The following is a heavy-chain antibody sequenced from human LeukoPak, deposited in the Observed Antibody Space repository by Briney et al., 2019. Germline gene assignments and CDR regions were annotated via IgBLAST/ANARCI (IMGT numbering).Heavy chain of an antibody. CDR3: ARDLDVVVVATGFDY. D-gene: IGHD2-15*01. V-gene: IGHV3-48*04. CDR1: GFTFSSYS. CDR2: ISSSSSTI. Sequence: GGSLRLSCAASGFTFSSYSMTWVGQAPGKGLEWFSYISSSSSTIYYADAVKGRFTITRDNAKNSLYLQMNSLRAEDTAVYYCARDLDVVVVATGFDYWGQGTLVTVSS. J-gene: IGHJ4*02.